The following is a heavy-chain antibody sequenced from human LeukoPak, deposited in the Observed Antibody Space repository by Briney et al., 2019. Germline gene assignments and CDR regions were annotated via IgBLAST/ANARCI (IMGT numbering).Heavy chain of an antibody. CDR2: IYYSGST. D-gene: IGHD6-19*01. J-gene: IGHJ3*02. CDR1: SGSISSSSYY. V-gene: IGHV4-39*07. CDR3: ARDGAVAGTARTAFDI. Sequence: PSETLSLTCTVSSGSISSSSYYWGWIRQPPGKGLEWIGSIYYSGSTHYNPSLKSRVTISVDTSKNQFSLKLSSVTAADTAVYYCARDGAVAGTARTAFDIWGQGTMVTVSS.